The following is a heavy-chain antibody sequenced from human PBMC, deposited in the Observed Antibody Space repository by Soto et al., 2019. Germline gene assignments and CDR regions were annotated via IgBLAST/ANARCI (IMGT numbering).Heavy chain of an antibody. J-gene: IGHJ4*02. D-gene: IGHD6-19*01. CDR1: GGSISSSSYY. Sequence: QLQLQESDPGLVKPSETLSLTCTVSGGSISSSSYYWGWIRQPPGKGLEWIGSIYYSGSTYYNPSLKSRVTISVDTSKNQFSLKLSSVTAADTAVYYCAKAVAYFLGSFDYWGQGTLVTVSS. CDR2: IYYSGST. CDR3: AKAVAYFLGSFDY. V-gene: IGHV4-39*01.